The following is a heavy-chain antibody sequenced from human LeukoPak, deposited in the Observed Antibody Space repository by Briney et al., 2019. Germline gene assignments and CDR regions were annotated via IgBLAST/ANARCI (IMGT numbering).Heavy chain of an antibody. CDR2: TKLDGTAE. J-gene: IGHJ4*02. V-gene: IGHV3-7*01. D-gene: IGHD2-15*01. Sequence: PGGSLRLSCAASGFTFRNYWMGWVRQAPGKGLEWVANTKLDGTAEYYADSVRGRFTTSRDNANNFLYLQMNSLRGEDTAVYYCARDGGLHTNFDYWGQGTLVTVSS. CDR1: GFTFRNYW. CDR3: ARDGGLHTNFDY.